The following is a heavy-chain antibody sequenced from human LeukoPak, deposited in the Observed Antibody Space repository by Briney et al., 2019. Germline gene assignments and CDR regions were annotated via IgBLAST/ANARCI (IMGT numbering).Heavy chain of an antibody. CDR2: IKQDGSEK. D-gene: IGHD3-22*01. CDR3: ARGTYYYDSSGYPFDY. V-gene: IGHV3-7*01. CDR1: GFPFSSYW. J-gene: IGHJ4*02. Sequence: GGSLRLSCVASGFPFSSYWMTWVRQAPGKGLEWVANIKQDGSEKYYVDSVKGRFTISRDNAKNSLYLQMNSLRAEDTAVYYCARGTYYYDSSGYPFDYWGQGTLVTVSS.